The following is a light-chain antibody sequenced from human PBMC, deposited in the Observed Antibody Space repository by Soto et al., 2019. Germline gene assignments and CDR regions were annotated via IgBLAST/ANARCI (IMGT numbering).Light chain of an antibody. Sequence: QSVLTQPASVSGCPGQSITICCTGASADVGGYNFVSWYQHHPGKAPKLMIYDVSNQPSGVSNRFSGSKSANTASLTISGLQAEDEADYYCSSYTSSRTYVVFGGGTQLTVL. CDR1: SADVGGYNF. J-gene: IGLJ2*01. V-gene: IGLV2-14*03. CDR2: DVS. CDR3: SSYTSSRTYVV.